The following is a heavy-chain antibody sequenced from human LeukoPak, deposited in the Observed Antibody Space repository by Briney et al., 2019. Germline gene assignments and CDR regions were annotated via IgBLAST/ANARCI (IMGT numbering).Heavy chain of an antibody. CDR1: GGTFSSYA. CDR2: IIPIFGTA. CDR3: ARVGLSTVGWSSFDY. Sequence: SVKVSCKASGGTFSSYAISWVRQAPGQGLEWMGGIIPIFGTANYAQKFQGRVTITTDESTSTAYMELSSLRPEDTAVYYCARVGLSTVGWSSFDYWGQGTLVTVSS. D-gene: IGHD2-8*02. V-gene: IGHV1-69*05. J-gene: IGHJ4*02.